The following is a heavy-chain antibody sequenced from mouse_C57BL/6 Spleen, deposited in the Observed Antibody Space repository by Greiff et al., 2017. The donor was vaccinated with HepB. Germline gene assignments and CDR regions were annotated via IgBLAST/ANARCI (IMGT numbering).Heavy chain of an antibody. D-gene: IGHD1-1*01. CDR3: TRGTLLLRYFDV. CDR1: GYTFTDYE. J-gene: IGHJ1*03. CDR2: IDPETGGT. V-gene: IGHV1-15*01. Sequence: QVQLQQSGAELVRPGASVTLSCKASGYTFTDYEMHWVKQTPVHGLEWIGAIDPETGGTAYTQKFKGKDILTADKSSSTTYMELRSLTSEDSAVYYCTRGTLLLRYFDVWGTGTTVTVSS.